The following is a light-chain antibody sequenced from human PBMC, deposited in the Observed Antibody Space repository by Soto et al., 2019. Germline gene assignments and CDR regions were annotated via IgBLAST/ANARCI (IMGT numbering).Light chain of an antibody. V-gene: IGKV3-20*01. CDR2: GAS. CDR3: QQYGSSPLT. CDR1: QSVSSSY. Sequence: EIVLTQSPGTLSLSPRERATLSCRASQSVSSSYLAWYQQTPGQAPRLLIYGASSRATGIPDRFSGSGSGTDFALTISRLEPEDFAVYYCQQYGSSPLTFGGGTKVEIK. J-gene: IGKJ4*01.